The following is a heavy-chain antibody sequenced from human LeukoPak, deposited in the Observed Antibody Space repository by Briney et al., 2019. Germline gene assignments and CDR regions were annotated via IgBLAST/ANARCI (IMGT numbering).Heavy chain of an antibody. D-gene: IGHD6-13*01. CDR1: GYTLTELS. CDR2: FDPEDGET. Sequence: ASVKVSCKVSGYTLTELSMHWVRQAPGKGLEWMGGFDPEDGETIYAQKFQGRVTMTEDTSTDTAYMELSSLRSEDTAVYYCATILVGPQLVGTFSYWGQGTLVTVSS. V-gene: IGHV1-24*01. CDR3: ATILVGPQLVGTFSY. J-gene: IGHJ4*02.